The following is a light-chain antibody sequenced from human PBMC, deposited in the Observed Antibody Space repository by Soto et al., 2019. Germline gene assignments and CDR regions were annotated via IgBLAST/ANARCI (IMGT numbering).Light chain of an antibody. V-gene: IGLV2-8*01. J-gene: IGLJ1*01. CDR1: SSDVGGSNY. Sequence: SVLTQPRSACASLWLLVTISCTGTSSDVGGSNYVSWYQQHPGKAPQLIIYEVTKRPSGVPDRFSGSKSGNTASLTVSGLQAEDEADYYCNSNAGSKNYVFGTGTKVTVL. CDR2: EVT. CDR3: NSNAGSKNYV.